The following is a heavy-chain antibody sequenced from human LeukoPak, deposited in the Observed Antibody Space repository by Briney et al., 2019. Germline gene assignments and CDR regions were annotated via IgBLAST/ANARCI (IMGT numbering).Heavy chain of an antibody. CDR1: GFTFSSHW. D-gene: IGHD2/OR15-2a*01. Sequence: PGGSLRLSCAASGFTFSSHWMHWVRQAPGKGLVWVSRINRDESRTSYADSVKGRFTISRDNAKNTLYLQVNSLRAEDTAVYYCAREASIYYNMDVWGKGTTVTVS. J-gene: IGHJ6*03. CDR3: AREASIYYNMDV. V-gene: IGHV3-74*01. CDR2: INRDESRT.